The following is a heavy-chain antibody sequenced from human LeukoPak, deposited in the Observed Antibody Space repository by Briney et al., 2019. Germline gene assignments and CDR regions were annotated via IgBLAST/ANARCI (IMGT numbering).Heavy chain of an antibody. CDR2: INPSGGST. CDR3: ARVVENDAFDI. Sequence: ASVKVSCKASGYTFTSYDINWVRQAPGQGLEWMGIINPSGGSTSYAQKFQGRVTMTRDTSTSTVYMELSSLRSEDTAVYYCARVVENDAFDIWGQGTMVTVSS. V-gene: IGHV1-46*01. J-gene: IGHJ3*02. CDR1: GYTFTSYD. D-gene: IGHD2-15*01.